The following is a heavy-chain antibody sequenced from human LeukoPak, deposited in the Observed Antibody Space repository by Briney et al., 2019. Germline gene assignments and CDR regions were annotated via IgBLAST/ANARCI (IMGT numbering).Heavy chain of an antibody. D-gene: IGHD5-24*01. V-gene: IGHV1-8*01. CDR2: MNPNSGNT. Sequence: VASVKVSCKASGYTFTSYDINWVRQATGQGLEWMGWMNPNSGNTGYAQKFQGRVTMTRDTSTSTVYMELSSLRSEDTAVYYCARRRDGYNYFDYWGQGTLVTVSS. J-gene: IGHJ4*02. CDR3: ARRRDGYNYFDY. CDR1: GYTFTSYD.